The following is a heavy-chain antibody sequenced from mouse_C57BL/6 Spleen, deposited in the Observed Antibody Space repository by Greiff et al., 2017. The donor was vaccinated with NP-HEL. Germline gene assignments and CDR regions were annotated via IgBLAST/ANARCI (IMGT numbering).Heavy chain of an antibody. J-gene: IGHJ2*01. V-gene: IGHV1-50*01. D-gene: IGHD3-3*01. CDR2: IDPSDSYT. Sequence: QVQLQQPGAELVKPGASVKLSCKASGYTFTSYWMQWVKQRPGRGLEWIGEIDPSDSYTNYNQKFKGKATLTVDTSSSTAYMQLSSLTSEDSAVYYCAGTGFDYWGQGTTLTVSS. CDR1: GYTFTSYW. CDR3: AGTGFDY.